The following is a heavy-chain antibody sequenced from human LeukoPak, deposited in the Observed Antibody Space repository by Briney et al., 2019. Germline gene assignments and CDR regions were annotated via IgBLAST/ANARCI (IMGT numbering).Heavy chain of an antibody. CDR3: ARGGGYYDSSGYYTFDY. D-gene: IGHD3-22*01. CDR1: GGTFSTYA. Sequence: RSSVKVSCKPSGGTFSTYAISWVRQAPGQGLEWMGGIIPILGTAKYAKKFQGRVTMTRDTSTSTVYMELSSLRSEDTAVYYCARGGGYYDSSGYYTFDYWGQGTLVTVSS. V-gene: IGHV1-69*05. J-gene: IGHJ4*02. CDR2: IIPILGTA.